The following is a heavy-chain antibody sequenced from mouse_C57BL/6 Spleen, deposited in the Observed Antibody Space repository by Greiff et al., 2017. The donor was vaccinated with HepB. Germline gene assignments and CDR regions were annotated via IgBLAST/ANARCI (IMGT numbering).Heavy chain of an antibody. V-gene: IGHV1-78*01. CDR3: ARSLGMITTHYYAMDY. Sequence: VKLMESDAELVKPGASVKISCKVSGYTFTDHTIHWMKQRPEQGLEWIGYIHPRDGSTKYNEKFKGKATLTADKSSSTAYMKLNSLTSEDSAVYFCARSLGMITTHYYAMDYWGQGTSVTVSS. D-gene: IGHD2-4*01. CDR2: IHPRDGST. CDR1: GYTFTDHT. J-gene: IGHJ4*01.